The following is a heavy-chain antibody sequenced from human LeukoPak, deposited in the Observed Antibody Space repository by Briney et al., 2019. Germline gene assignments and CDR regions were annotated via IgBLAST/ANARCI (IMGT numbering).Heavy chain of an antibody. D-gene: IGHD1-26*01. Sequence: ASVKVSCKASGYTFTSYGISWVRQAPGQGLDWMGWINTNTGNPTYAQGFTGRSVFSLETSVSKSYLQITSLKAEDTAVYYCARGRGSSARLGYFYYYIDVWGQGTTVTVSS. CDR1: GYTFTSYG. CDR2: INTNTGNP. CDR3: ARGRGSSARLGYFYYYIDV. J-gene: IGHJ6*02. V-gene: IGHV7-4-1*02.